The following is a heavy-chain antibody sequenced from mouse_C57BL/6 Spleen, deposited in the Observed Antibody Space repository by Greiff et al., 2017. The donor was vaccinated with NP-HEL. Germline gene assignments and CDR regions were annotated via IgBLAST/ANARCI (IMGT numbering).Heavy chain of an antibody. Sequence: QVHVKQSGAELARPGASVKLSCKASGYTFTSYGISWVKQRTGQGLEWIGEIYPRSGNNYYNEKFKGKATLTADKSSSKAYIELRSLTSEDSEVYFCARERNDYDGYAMDYWGQGTSVTVSS. D-gene: IGHD2-4*01. V-gene: IGHV1-81*01. CDR1: GYTFTSYG. J-gene: IGHJ4*01. CDR3: ARERNDYDGYAMDY. CDR2: IYPRSGNN.